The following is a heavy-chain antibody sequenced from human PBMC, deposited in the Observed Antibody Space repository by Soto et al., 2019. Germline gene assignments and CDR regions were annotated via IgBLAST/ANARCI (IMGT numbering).Heavy chain of an antibody. CDR2: IYHSGST. V-gene: IGHV4-39*02. Sequence: TLSLTCTVSGGSIRVTDYFWGWIRQPPGKALEWIASIYHSGSTYYNPSLKSRVTMSIDTSNNQFALTLNSVSAADTAVYFCTRDSGWFDPWGQGTLVTVSS. D-gene: IGHD7-27*01. CDR3: TRDSGWFDP. CDR1: GGSIRVTDYF. J-gene: IGHJ5*02.